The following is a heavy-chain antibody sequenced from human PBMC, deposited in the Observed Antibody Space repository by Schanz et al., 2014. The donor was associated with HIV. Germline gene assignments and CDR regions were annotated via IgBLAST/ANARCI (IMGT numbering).Heavy chain of an antibody. Sequence: QVRLVESGGGVVQPGRSLRLSCAPSGFTFRNYGMHWVRQAPGKGLEWVAVIWYDGSNKYYADSVKGRFTISRDNSENTLYLQMNSLRGEDTGVYYCAREGVEPHLDYWGQGTLVTVSS. V-gene: IGHV3-33*01. CDR2: IWYDGSNK. J-gene: IGHJ4*02. CDR1: GFTFRNYG. CDR3: AREGVEPHLDY.